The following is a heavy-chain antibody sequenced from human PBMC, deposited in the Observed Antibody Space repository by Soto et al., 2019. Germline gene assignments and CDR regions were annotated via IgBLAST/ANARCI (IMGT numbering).Heavy chain of an antibody. V-gene: IGHV1-18*01. CDR1: GYTFTGYG. CDR2: ISPYSGNT. D-gene: IGHD4-17*01. Sequence: QVQLVQSGAEVKKPGASVKVSCKPSGYTFTGYGISWVRQAPGQGLEWMGWISPYSGNTDNAQKFQDRVTMTTDTSTSTAYMELWSLRSDDSAVYYCARDRVTVTLFQYYYGLDVWGQGTTVTVSS. J-gene: IGHJ6*02. CDR3: ARDRVTVTLFQYYYGLDV.